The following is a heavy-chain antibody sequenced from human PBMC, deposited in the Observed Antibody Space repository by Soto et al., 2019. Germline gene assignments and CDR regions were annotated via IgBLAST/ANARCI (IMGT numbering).Heavy chain of an antibody. Sequence: SETLSLTCTVYGVTFRGYYWSWIRQPPGKGLEWIGEIDHSGSTNYSPSLKSRVTISVDTSKNQFSLKLSSVTAADTAVYYCARAPIYSSDWSASGNLDYWGLGTLVTVSS. CDR2: IDHSGST. D-gene: IGHD6-19*01. J-gene: IGHJ4*02. V-gene: IGHV4-34*01. CDR1: GVTFRGYY. CDR3: ARAPIYSSDWSASGNLDY.